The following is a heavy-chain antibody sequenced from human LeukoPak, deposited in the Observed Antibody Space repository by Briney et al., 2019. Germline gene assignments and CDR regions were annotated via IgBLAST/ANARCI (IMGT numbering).Heavy chain of an antibody. CDR2: IKQDGSEK. CDR1: GFTFSSYW. CDR3: ASVDSSGWYAVLH. J-gene: IGHJ4*02. Sequence: GGSLRLSCAASGFTFSSYWVSWVRQAPGKGLEWVANIKQDGSEKYYVDSVKGRFTISRDNAKNSLYLQMNSLRAEDTAVYYCASVDSSGWYAVLHWGQGTLVTVSS. V-gene: IGHV3-7*01. D-gene: IGHD6-19*01.